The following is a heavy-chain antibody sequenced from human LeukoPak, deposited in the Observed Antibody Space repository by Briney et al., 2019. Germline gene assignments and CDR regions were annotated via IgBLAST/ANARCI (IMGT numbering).Heavy chain of an antibody. Sequence: SETLSLICAVSGGSISSGGYSWSWIRQPPGKGLEWIGYIYPSGSTYYNPSLKSRVTISVDRSKNQYSLKLSSGTAADTAVYYCASYGASGAFDIWGQGTMVTVSS. CDR3: ASYGASGAFDI. J-gene: IGHJ3*02. CDR2: IYPSGST. V-gene: IGHV4-30-2*01. D-gene: IGHD4-17*01. CDR1: GGSISSGGYS.